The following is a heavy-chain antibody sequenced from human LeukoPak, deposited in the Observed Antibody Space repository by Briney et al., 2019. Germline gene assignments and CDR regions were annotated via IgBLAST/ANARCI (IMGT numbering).Heavy chain of an antibody. CDR1: GYTFTSYY. V-gene: IGHV1-46*01. D-gene: IGHD3-10*01. J-gene: IGHJ5*02. CDR2: INPSGGST. Sequence: ASVKVSCKASGYTFTSYYMHWVRQAPGQGLEWMGIINPSGGSTSYAQKFQGRVTMTRDTSTSTVYMELSSLRSEDTAVYYCARDLTLRGLPTDEVQDWFDPWGQGTLVTVSS. CDR3: ARDLTLRGLPTDEVQDWFDP.